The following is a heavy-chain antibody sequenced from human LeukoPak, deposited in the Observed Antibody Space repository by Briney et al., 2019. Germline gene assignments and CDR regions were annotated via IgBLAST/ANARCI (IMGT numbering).Heavy chain of an antibody. Sequence: GGSLRLSCAASAFTFSSYEMHWVRQAPGKGLNGFSYLIKSGRTIYYGDSVKGRFTISRDNVKNSLYLQMNSMRAEDTAVYYCAREERYCTNGVCPGAFDYWGQGTLVTVSS. CDR3: AREERYCTNGVCPGAFDY. J-gene: IGHJ4*02. CDR2: LIKSGRTI. V-gene: IGHV3-48*03. D-gene: IGHD2-8*01. CDR1: AFTFSSYE.